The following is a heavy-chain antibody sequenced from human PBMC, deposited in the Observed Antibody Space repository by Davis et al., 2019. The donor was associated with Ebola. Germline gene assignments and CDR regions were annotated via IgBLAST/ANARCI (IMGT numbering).Heavy chain of an antibody. D-gene: IGHD6-19*01. CDR1: GYTFTSYG. Sequence: AASVKVSCKASGYTFTSYGISWVRQAPGQGLEWMGWISAYNGNTNYAQKLQGRVTMTTDTSTSTAYMELTSLTSEDTAVYYCARAVAASWSPFDNWGQGTLVTVSS. CDR2: ISAYNGNT. V-gene: IGHV1-18*01. CDR3: ARAVAASWSPFDN. J-gene: IGHJ4*02.